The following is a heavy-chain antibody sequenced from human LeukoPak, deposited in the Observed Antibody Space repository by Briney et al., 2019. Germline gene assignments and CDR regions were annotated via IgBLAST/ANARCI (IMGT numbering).Heavy chain of an antibody. CDR1: GGSISSGGYS. Sequence: SQTLSLTCAVSGGSISSGGYSWSWIRQPPGKGLEWIGYIYHSGSTYYNPSLKSRVTMSVDTSKKQFYLNLNSVTAADTAVYFCARDPSSSRKNWFDPWGQGTLVTVSS. V-gene: IGHV4-30-2*01. D-gene: IGHD2-2*01. CDR3: ARDPSSSRKNWFDP. J-gene: IGHJ5*02. CDR2: IYHSGST.